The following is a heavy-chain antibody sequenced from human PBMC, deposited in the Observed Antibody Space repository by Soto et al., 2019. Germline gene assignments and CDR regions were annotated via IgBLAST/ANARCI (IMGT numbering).Heavy chain of an antibody. CDR2: IFGSGGST. Sequence: SVGSQGLSCTASGFNFISYAMRWVSQAPGKGLEWVSAIFGSGGSTYYADSVKGRFTISRDNSKNTLYLQMNSLRAEDTAVYYCAKTFVESDSSSWSFSFYYYYYGMDVWGQGTTVTVSS. CDR1: GFNFISYA. J-gene: IGHJ6*02. CDR3: AKTFVESDSSSWSFSFYYYYYGMDV. D-gene: IGHD6-13*01. V-gene: IGHV3-23*01.